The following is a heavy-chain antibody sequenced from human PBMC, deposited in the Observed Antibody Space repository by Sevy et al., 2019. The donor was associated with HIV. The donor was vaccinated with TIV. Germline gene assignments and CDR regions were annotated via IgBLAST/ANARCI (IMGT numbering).Heavy chain of an antibody. CDR3: ARDSARVIVPTAGFDS. Sequence: GGSPRLSCSASGFSVRSFSMHWVRQAPGEGLEWVAALLYNVRTEEYADSVKGRFTISRDNSKNTLNLEMNSLRVEDTALYFCARDSARVIVPTAGFDSWGQGVLVTVSS. CDR2: LLYNVRTE. CDR1: GFSVRSFS. D-gene: IGHD2-15*01. V-gene: IGHV3-33*03. J-gene: IGHJ5*01.